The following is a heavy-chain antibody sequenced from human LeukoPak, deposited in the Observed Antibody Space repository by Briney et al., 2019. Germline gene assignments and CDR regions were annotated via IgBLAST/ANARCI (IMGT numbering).Heavy chain of an antibody. CDR3: ARPFGNGWFLRDY. D-gene: IGHD6-19*01. CDR2: IKEDGSEK. V-gene: IGHV3-7*01. CDR1: GFTFSIYW. J-gene: IGHJ4*02. Sequence: GGSLRLSCAASGFTFSIYWMNWVRQAPGKGLEWVANIKEDGSEKYYVDSVRGRFTISRDNAKNSLYLQMNNLRAEDTAVYYCARPFGNGWFLRDYWGRGTLVTVSS.